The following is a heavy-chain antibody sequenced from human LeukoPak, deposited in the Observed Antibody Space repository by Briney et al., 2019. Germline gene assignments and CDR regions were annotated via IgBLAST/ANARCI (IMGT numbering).Heavy chain of an antibody. CDR3: ARGRDYYGSGSYYNPYFDY. J-gene: IGHJ4*02. CDR2: ISGSGGNT. V-gene: IGHV3-23*01. Sequence: GGSLRLSCATSGFTFSSYAMSWVRQAPGKGLEWVSSISGSGGNTYYADSVKGRFTISRDYSKNTLYLQMNSLRTEETAVYYCARGRDYYGSGSYYNPYFDYWGQGTLVTVSS. CDR1: GFTFSSYA. D-gene: IGHD3-10*01.